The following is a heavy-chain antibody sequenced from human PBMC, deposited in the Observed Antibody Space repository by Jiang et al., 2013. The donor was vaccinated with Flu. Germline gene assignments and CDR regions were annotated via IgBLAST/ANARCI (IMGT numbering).Heavy chain of an antibody. D-gene: IGHD3-10*01. J-gene: IGHJ4*02. CDR3: ARDSSRDYYGSGSYDY. CDR2: ISPSGGSA. V-gene: IGHV1-46*01. CDR1: GYTFTSYY. Sequence: YGAEVKKPGASVKVSCKASGYTFTSYYMHWVRQAPGQGLEWMGIISPSGGSATYAQKFQGRVTMTRDTSTNTEYMELSSLRSEDTAVYYCARDSSRDYYGSGSYDYWGQGTLVTVSS.